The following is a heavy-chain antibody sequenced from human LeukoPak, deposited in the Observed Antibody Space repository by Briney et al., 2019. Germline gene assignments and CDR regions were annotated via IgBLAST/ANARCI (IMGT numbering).Heavy chain of an antibody. Sequence: GGSLRLSCTTSGFTFSRYAMTWVRQAPGKGLEWVSIISDSGGSPHYADSVKGRFTISRDNSKDTVYLQMNSLRAEDTAIYYCASSGSYYFPFDYWGQGILVTVSP. CDR2: ISDSGGSP. CDR3: ASSGSYYFPFDY. CDR1: GFTFSRYA. J-gene: IGHJ4*02. V-gene: IGHV3-23*01. D-gene: IGHD3-10*01.